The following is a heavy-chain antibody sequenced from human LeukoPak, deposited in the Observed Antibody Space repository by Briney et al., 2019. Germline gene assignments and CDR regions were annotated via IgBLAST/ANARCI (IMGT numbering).Heavy chain of an antibody. CDR1: GFTFSSYA. CDR3: AKDRAYGSGSYIYFDY. V-gene: IGHV3-23*01. J-gene: IGHJ4*02. Sequence: GGSLRLSCAASGFTFSSYAMSWVRQAPGKGLGWVSAISGSGGSTYYADSVKGRFTISRDNSKNTLYLQMNSLRAEDTAVYYCAKDRAYGSGSYIYFDYWGQGTLVTVSS. D-gene: IGHD3-10*01. CDR2: ISGSGGST.